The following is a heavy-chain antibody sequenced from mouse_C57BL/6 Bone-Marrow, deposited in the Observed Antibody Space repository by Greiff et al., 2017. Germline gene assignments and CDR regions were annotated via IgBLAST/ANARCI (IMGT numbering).Heavy chain of an antibody. D-gene: IGHD2-2*01. J-gene: IGHJ4*01. CDR3: AREGVTTQYYAMDY. CDR2: ITPNYGTH. Sequence: VQLQQSGPELVKPGASVKISCTASGYSFTDYNLNWVKQSNGKSLEWIGVITPNYGTHSYNQKFKGKATLSLDQASSTAYMQFNSLTTEDSAVYYCAREGVTTQYYAMDYWGQGTSVTGSA. V-gene: IGHV1-39*01. CDR1: GYSFTDYN.